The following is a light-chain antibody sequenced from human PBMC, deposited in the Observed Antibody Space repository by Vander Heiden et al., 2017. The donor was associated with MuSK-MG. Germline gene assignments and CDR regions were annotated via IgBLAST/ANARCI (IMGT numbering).Light chain of an antibody. CDR2: GNS. CDR1: SSTIGAGYD. Sequence: QSVLTQPPSVSGAPGQRVTISCTGRSSTIGAGYDVHWYQQIPGPAPNLLIFGNSNRPSGVPDRFSGSNSGTSASLAITLLQAEDEADYYCQSDDSSLSVSYVFGTGTKVTVL. CDR3: QSDDSSLSVSYV. V-gene: IGLV1-40*01. J-gene: IGLJ1*01.